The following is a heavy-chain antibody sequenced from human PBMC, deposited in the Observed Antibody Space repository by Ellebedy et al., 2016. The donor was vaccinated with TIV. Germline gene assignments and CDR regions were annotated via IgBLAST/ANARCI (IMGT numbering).Heavy chain of an antibody. CDR1: GFNFSSFA. Sequence: GESLKISXAASGFNFSSFAMNWVRQAPGKGLEWVSGISDSGGRTDYADSVKGRFTISRDNSKNTLYLQMNSLRAEDTAVYYCAKDKASSGWYGSMGYFDYWGQGTLVTVSS. D-gene: IGHD6-19*01. CDR3: AKDKASSGWYGSMGYFDY. CDR2: ISDSGGRT. V-gene: IGHV3-23*01. J-gene: IGHJ4*02.